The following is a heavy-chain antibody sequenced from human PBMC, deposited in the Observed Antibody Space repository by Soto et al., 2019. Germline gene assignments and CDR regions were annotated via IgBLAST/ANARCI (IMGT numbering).Heavy chain of an antibody. J-gene: IGHJ6*02. D-gene: IGHD5-18*01. Sequence: EVQLLESGGGLAQPGGSLRLSCEVSGFTFRKYVMTWVRQAPGKGLEWVSSLSRTGGSTYYVDSLKGRFTVSTDNSKNTLFMQMKILRAADTSIYYCAQHQGFLEWIPQGGFDVWGQGTTVAVSS. CDR3: AQHQGFLEWIPQGGFDV. CDR2: LSRTGGST. V-gene: IGHV3-23*01. CDR1: GFTFRKYV.